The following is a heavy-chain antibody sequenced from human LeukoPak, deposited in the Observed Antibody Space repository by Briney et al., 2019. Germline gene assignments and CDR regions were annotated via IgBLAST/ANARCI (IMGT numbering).Heavy chain of an antibody. Sequence: GGSLRLFCAASGFTFSSYDMHWVRQATGKGLEWVSAIGTAGDTYYPGSVKGRFTISRENAKNSLYLQMNSLRAEDTAVYYCARDAGNIAAADHYYYGMDVWGQGTTVTVSS. CDR1: GFTFSSYD. D-gene: IGHD6-13*01. J-gene: IGHJ6*02. V-gene: IGHV3-13*01. CDR2: IGTAGDT. CDR3: ARDAGNIAAADHYYYGMDV.